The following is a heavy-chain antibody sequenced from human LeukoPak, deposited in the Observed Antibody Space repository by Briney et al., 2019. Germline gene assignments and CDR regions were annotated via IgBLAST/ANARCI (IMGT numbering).Heavy chain of an antibody. CDR2: IHNSGMT. V-gene: IGHV4-59*08. Sequence: SETLSLTCTVSGGSFSSYYWDWLRQPPGKGLEWIGYIHNSGMTSYNPSLKSRVTVAVDASRKQFSLTLNSVTAADTAVYYCGSHTYSYDSSGPLGWGQGTRVTVSS. CDR1: GGSFSSYY. CDR3: GSHTYSYDSSGPLG. D-gene: IGHD3-22*01. J-gene: IGHJ4*02.